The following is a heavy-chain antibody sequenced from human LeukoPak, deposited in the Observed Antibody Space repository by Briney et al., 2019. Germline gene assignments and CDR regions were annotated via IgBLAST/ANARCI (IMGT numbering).Heavy chain of an antibody. CDR3: ARSKLLWFGELLDY. J-gene: IGHJ4*02. V-gene: IGHV4-30-2*01. CDR2: IYHSGST. Sequence: SQTLSLTCAVSGGSISSGGYSWSWIRQPPGKGLEWIGYIYHSGSTYYNPSLKSRVAISVDTSKNQFSLKLSSVTAADTAVYYCARSKLLWFGELLDYWGQGTLVTVSS. D-gene: IGHD3-10*01. CDR1: GGSISSGGYS.